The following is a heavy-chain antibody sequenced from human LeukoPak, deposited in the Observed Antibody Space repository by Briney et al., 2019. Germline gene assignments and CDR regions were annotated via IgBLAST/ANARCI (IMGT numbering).Heavy chain of an antibody. Sequence: SETLSLTCAVYGGSFRGYYWSWIRQPPGKGLEWIGEINHSGSTNYNPSLKSRVTISVDTSKNQFSLKLSSVTAADTAVYYCARRWSGYDTWGQGTLVTVSS. D-gene: IGHD3-3*01. V-gene: IGHV4-34*01. CDR1: GGSFRGYY. CDR3: ARRWSGYDT. J-gene: IGHJ5*02. CDR2: INHSGST.